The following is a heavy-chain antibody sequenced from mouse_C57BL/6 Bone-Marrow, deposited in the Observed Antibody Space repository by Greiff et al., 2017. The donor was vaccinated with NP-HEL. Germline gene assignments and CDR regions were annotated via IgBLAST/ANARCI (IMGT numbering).Heavy chain of an antibody. Sequence: QVQLQQPGTELVKPGASVKLSCKASGYTFTSYWMHWVKQRPGQGLEWIGNINPSNGGTNYNEKFKSTSTLPVDTSSRTAYMQLSRLTSEDAAVYYCARWGTVDMDDWGQGTS. CDR3: ARWGTVDMDD. V-gene: IGHV1-53*01. CDR1: GYTFTSYW. CDR2: INPSNGGT. J-gene: IGHJ4*01. D-gene: IGHD1-1*01.